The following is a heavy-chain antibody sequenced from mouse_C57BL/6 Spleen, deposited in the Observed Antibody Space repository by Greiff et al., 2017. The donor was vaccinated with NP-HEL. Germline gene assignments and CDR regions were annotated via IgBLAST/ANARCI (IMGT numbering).Heavy chain of an antibody. CDR2: IYPGDGDT. Sequence: QVQLQQSGPELVKPGASVKISCKASGYTFSSSWMHWVKQRPGQGLEWIGRIYPGDGDTNYNGKFKGKATLTADKSSSTAYMQLSSLTSEDSAVYFCERSHSNYSAMDYWGQGTSVTVSS. V-gene: IGHV1-82*01. D-gene: IGHD4-1*01. J-gene: IGHJ4*01. CDR1: GYTFSSSW. CDR3: ERSHSNYSAMDY.